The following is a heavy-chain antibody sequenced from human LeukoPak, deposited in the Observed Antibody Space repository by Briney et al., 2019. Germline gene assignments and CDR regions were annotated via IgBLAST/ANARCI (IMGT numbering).Heavy chain of an antibody. CDR2: ISYDGSNK. J-gene: IGHJ4*02. D-gene: IGHD2-15*01. V-gene: IGHV3-30*18. Sequence: GRSLRLSCAASGFTFSSYGMHWVRQAPGKGLEWVAVISYDGSNKYYADSVKGRFTISRDNSKNTLYLQMNSLRAEDTAVYCCAKDGAVVVAAGLDYWGQGTLVTVSS. CDR1: GFTFSSYG. CDR3: AKDGAVVVAAGLDY.